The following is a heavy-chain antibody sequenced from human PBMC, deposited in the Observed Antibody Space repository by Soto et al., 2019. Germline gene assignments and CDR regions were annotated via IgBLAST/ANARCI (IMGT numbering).Heavy chain of an antibody. D-gene: IGHD3-22*01. CDR2: ISAYNGNM. CDR1: GYTFSSYG. Sequence: ASVKVSCKASGYTFSSYGLSCVRQAPGQGLEWMGWISAYNGNMKYAQRFQGRVTLTTDTSRSTAYMELRSLRSDDTAIYYCARDEEGDYYDSSGQFDFWGQGTQVTVS. J-gene: IGHJ4*02. V-gene: IGHV1-18*04. CDR3: ARDEEGDYYDSSGQFDF.